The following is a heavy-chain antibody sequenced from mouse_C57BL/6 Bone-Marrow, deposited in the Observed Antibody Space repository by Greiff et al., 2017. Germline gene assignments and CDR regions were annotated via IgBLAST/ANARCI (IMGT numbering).Heavy chain of an antibody. D-gene: IGHD2-5*01. CDR1: GYTFTSYW. CDR3: ARLEAYSSNPYFDD. CDR2: IYPGSGST. J-gene: IGHJ2*01. Sequence: QVQLQQSGAELVKPGASVKMSCKASGYTFTSYWITWVKQRPGQGLEWIGDIYPGSGSTTYNEKFKSKATLTVDTSSSTAYMQLSSQTSEDSAVYYCARLEAYSSNPYFDDWGQGTTLTVSS. V-gene: IGHV1-55*01.